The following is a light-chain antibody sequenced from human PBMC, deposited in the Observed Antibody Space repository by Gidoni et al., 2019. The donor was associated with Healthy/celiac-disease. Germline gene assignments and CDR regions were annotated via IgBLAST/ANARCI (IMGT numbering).Light chain of an antibody. J-gene: IGKJ1*01. Sequence: IQMTQSPSSLSASVGDRVTITSRASQGISNYLAWYQQKPGKVPKLLIYAASTWQSGVPSRFSGSGSGTDFTLTISRLQPEDVATYYCQKYNSAPWTFGQGTKVEIK. CDR1: QGISNY. V-gene: IGKV1-27*01. CDR3: QKYNSAPWT. CDR2: AAS.